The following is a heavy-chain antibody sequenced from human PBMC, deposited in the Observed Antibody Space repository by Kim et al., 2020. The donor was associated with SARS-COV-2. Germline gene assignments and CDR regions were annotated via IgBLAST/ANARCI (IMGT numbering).Heavy chain of an antibody. CDR2: ISSSSSYI. V-gene: IGHV3-21*01. Sequence: GGSLRLSCAASGFTFSSYSMNWVRQAPGKGLEWVSSISSSSSYIYYADSVKGRFTISRDNAKNSLYLQMNSLRAEDTAVYYCARDLYCSSTSCYPPYYYYYGMDVWGQGTTVTVSS. J-gene: IGHJ6*02. CDR3: ARDLYCSSTSCYPPYYYYYGMDV. D-gene: IGHD2-2*01. CDR1: GFTFSSYS.